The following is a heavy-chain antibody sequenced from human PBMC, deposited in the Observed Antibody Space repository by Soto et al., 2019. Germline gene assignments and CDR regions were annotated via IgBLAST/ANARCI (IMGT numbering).Heavy chain of an antibody. CDR2: ISAYNGNT. CDR1: GYTFTSYG. CDR3: ARDRYSGYDSILDAFDI. D-gene: IGHD5-12*01. Sequence: QVQLVQSGAEVKKPGASVKVSCKASGYTFTSYGISWVRQAPGQGLEWMGWISAYNGNTNYAQKLQGRVTMTTDTSTSPAYMELRSLRSDDTAVYYCARDRYSGYDSILDAFDIWGQGTMVTVSS. J-gene: IGHJ3*02. V-gene: IGHV1-18*01.